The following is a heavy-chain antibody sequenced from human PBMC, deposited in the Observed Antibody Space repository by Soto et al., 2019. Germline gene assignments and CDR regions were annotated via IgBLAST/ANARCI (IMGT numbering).Heavy chain of an antibody. CDR3: ARLSITMVRGVKTYGMDV. J-gene: IGHJ6*04. V-gene: IGHV4-59*08. CDR2: IYYSGST. CDR1: GGSISSYY. D-gene: IGHD3-10*01. Sequence: PSETLSLTCTVSGGSISSYYWSWIRQPPGKGLEWIGYIYYSGSTNYNHSLKSRVTITVDTSKNKFSMKLSSVTAADTAVYYCARLSITMVRGVKTYGMDVWGKGTTVTVSS.